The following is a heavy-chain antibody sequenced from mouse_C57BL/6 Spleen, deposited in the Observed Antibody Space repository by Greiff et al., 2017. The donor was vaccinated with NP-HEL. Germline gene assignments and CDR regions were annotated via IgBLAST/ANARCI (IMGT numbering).Heavy chain of an antibody. V-gene: IGHV1-15*01. Sequence: QVQLQQSGAELVRPGASVTLSCKASGYTFTDYEMHWVKQTPVHGLEWIGAIDPETGGTAYNQKFKGKAILTADKSSSTAYMELRSLTSEDSAVYYCTDYYGKALDYWGQGTTLTVSS. D-gene: IGHD1-1*01. CDR2: IDPETGGT. J-gene: IGHJ2*01. CDR3: TDYYGKALDY. CDR1: GYTFTDYE.